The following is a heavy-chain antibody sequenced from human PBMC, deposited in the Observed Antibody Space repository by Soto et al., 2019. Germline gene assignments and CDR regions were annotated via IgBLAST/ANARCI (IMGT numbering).Heavy chain of an antibody. Sequence: GEAVWLFCAASGFTFSSYAMNWIRQAPGKGLEWGAVISYDGSNKYYAGSVKGRFTISRDNSKNTLYLQMNSLRAEDTAVYYCAREYGIGGAAFDIWGQGTMVTVSS. J-gene: IGHJ3*02. CDR1: GFTFSSYA. D-gene: IGHD2-15*01. V-gene: IGHV3-30-3*01. CDR3: AREYGIGGAAFDI. CDR2: ISYDGSNK.